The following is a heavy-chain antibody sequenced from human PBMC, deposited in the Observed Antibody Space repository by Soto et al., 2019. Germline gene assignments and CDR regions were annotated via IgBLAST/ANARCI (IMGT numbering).Heavy chain of an antibody. V-gene: IGHV4-34*01. D-gene: IGHD3-10*01. CDR3: TRRNYYGSGSYPPHAMDV. CDR1: GGSFSGYY. Sequence: SDTLSLTCAVYGGSFSGYYWSWIRQPPGKGLEWIGEINHSGSTNYNPSLKSRVTISVDTSKNQFSLKLSSVTAADTAVYYCTRRNYYGSGSYPPHAMDVWGKGTTVT. J-gene: IGHJ6*03. CDR2: INHSGST.